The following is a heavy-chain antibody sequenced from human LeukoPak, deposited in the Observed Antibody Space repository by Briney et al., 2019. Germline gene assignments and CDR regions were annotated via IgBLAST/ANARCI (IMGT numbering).Heavy chain of an antibody. CDR1: GLTFSSYS. V-gene: IGHV3-48*01. J-gene: IGHJ3*02. CDR2: ISESSSSK. CDR3: ARDGGGPDAFDI. Sequence: GGSLRLSCAVSGLTFSSYSMYWVRQAPGKGLEWVSHISESSSSKHYADSVRGRFTVSRDNAKNSLYLQMNSLRAEDTAVYYCARDGGGPDAFDIWGQGTMVTVSS.